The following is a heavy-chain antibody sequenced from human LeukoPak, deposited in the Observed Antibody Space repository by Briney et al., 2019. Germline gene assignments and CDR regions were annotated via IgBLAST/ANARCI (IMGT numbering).Heavy chain of an antibody. J-gene: IGHJ4*02. Sequence: ASVKVSFKASGYTFTSYGISWVRQAPGQGLEWMGWINPNSGGTFSAQNFQGRVTMTRDTSLSTAYMELSRLRSDDTAVYYCARGGGRYSNSWGQGALVTVSS. D-gene: IGHD1-26*01. CDR2: INPNSGGT. V-gene: IGHV1-2*02. CDR1: GYTFTSYG. CDR3: ARGGGRYSNS.